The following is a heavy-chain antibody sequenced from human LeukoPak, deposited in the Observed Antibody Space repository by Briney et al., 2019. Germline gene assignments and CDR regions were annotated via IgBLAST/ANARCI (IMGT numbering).Heavy chain of an antibody. CDR3: ASDRRSDSSGYAFDI. J-gene: IGHJ3*02. D-gene: IGHD3-22*01. CDR1: GLTVSSNS. Sequence: GGSLRLSCAASGLTVSSNSMSWVRQAPGKGLEWVSGINWNGDNTVYADSVKGRFTISRDNAKNSLYLQMNSLGAEDTAFYYCASDRRSDSSGYAFDIWGQGTMVTVSS. V-gene: IGHV3-20*04. CDR2: INWNGDNT.